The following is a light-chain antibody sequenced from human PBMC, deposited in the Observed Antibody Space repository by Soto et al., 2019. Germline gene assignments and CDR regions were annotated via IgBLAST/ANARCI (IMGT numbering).Light chain of an antibody. V-gene: IGLV2-8*01. Sequence: QSALTQPPSASGSPGQSVTISCTGTSSDVGAYDYVSWYQQHPGKAPKLMIYEINKRPSGVPDRFSGSKSGNTASLTVSGLQAEDDADYYCSSFAGSNNFPYVFGTGTKVTV. CDR1: SSDVGAYDY. CDR3: SSFAGSNNFPYV. J-gene: IGLJ1*01. CDR2: EIN.